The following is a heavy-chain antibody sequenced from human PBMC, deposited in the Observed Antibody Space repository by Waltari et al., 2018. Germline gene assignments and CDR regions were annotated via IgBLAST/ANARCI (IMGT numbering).Heavy chain of an antibody. Sequence: QIHLVQSGPETQKPGASVKVSCKTSGYSFTTYVISWVRQAPGQGLGWVGWLRPFSGQTNDAQKVQERVGMTADTAAATDYMELKSLRSDDTAFYYCATSYSWNGLEYWGHGTLVTVFS. D-gene: IGHD1-26*01. CDR2: LRPFSGQT. J-gene: IGHJ4*01. V-gene: IGHV1-18*01. CDR3: ATSYSWNGLEY. CDR1: GYSFTTYV.